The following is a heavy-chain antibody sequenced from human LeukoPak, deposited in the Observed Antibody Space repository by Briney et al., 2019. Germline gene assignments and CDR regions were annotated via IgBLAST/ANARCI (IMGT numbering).Heavy chain of an antibody. J-gene: IGHJ4*02. V-gene: IGHV1-46*01. CDR2: INPSGGST. CDR3: ARDYYGSGSYSPADY. Sequence: ASVKVSCKASGYTFTSYYMHWVRQAPGQGLEWMGIINPSGGSTSYAQKFQGRVTMTRDTSTSTVYMELSSLRSEDTAVYYCARDYYGSGSYSPADYWGQGTLVTVSS. D-gene: IGHD3-10*01. CDR1: GYTFTSYY.